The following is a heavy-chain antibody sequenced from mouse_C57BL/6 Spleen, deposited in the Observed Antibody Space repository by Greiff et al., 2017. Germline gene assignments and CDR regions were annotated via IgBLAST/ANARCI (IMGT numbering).Heavy chain of an antibody. V-gene: IGHV5-16*01. CDR3: ARDDGYPAWFAY. CDR1: GFTFSDYY. Sequence: EVQLVESEGGLVQPGSSMKLSCTASGFTFSDYYMAWVRQVPEKGLEWVANINYDGSSTSSLDSLKSRFIISRDNAKNILYMQMSSLKSEDTATYYCARDDGYPAWFAYWGQGTLVTVSA. D-gene: IGHD2-3*01. J-gene: IGHJ3*01. CDR2: INYDGSST.